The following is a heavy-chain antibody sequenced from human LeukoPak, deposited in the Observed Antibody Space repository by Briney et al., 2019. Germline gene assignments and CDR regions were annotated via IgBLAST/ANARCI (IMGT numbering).Heavy chain of an antibody. V-gene: IGHV4-39*01. D-gene: IGHD4-23*01. Sequence: PSETLSLTCTVSGGSISSGPYYWGWIRQPPGKGLEWIGNIYYGENTYYNPSLKSRVTISIDTSKNQFYLKLSSLTAADTAVYYCARSGGGFWGQGTMVTVSS. CDR2: IYYGENT. CDR1: GGSISSGPYY. J-gene: IGHJ3*01. CDR3: ARSGGGF.